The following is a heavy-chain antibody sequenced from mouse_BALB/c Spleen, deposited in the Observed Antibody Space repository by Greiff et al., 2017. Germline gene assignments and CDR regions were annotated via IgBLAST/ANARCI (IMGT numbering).Heavy chain of an antibody. D-gene: IGHD2-2*01. V-gene: IGHV14-3*02. J-gene: IGHJ4*01. CDR2: IDPANGNT. Sequence: EVQLQQSGAELVKPGASVKLSCTASGFNIKDTYMHWVKQRPEQGLEWIGRIDPANGNTKYDPKFQGKATITADTSSNTAYLQLSSLTSEDTAVYYCALIYSGYDGDYAMEYWGQGTSVSVSS. CDR3: ALIYSGYDGDYAMEY. CDR1: GFNIKDTY.